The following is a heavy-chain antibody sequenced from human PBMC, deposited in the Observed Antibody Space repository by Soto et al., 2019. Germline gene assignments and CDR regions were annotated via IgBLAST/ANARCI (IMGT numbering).Heavy chain of an antibody. CDR1: GFTFSSYA. CDR3: ARRGSGSDYDD. J-gene: IGHJ4*02. Sequence: EVQLLESGGGLVQPGGSLRLSCAASGFTFSSYAMRWVRQAPVKGLEWVSAISGSGGSTYYADSVKGRFTISRDNSKNTLYLQMSSLRSEDTAVYYCARRGSGSDYDDWGQGTLVSVSS. CDR2: ISGSGGST. D-gene: IGHD1-26*01. V-gene: IGHV3-23*01.